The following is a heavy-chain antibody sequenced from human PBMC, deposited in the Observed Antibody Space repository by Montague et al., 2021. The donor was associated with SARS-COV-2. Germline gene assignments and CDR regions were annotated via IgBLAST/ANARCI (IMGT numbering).Heavy chain of an antibody. D-gene: IGHD2-2*01. CDR3: ANGRLSQLLFGTLYYGMDV. J-gene: IGHJ6*02. CDR1: GGSISSYY. CDR2: ISYSGST. Sequence: SETLSLTCTLSGGSISSYYWNWIRQPPGKGLQWIGYISYSGSTNYNPSLKSRATISVDTSKNHFTLRLSSVTAADTAVYYCANGRLSQLLFGTLYYGMDVWGQGTTVTVSS. V-gene: IGHV4-59*01.